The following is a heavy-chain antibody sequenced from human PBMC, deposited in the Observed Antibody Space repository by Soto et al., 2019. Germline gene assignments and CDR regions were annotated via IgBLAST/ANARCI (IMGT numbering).Heavy chain of an antibody. CDR1: GGTFSSYA. J-gene: IGHJ6*02. CDR2: IIPIFGTA. Sequence: QVQLVQSGAEVKKPGSSVKVSCKASGGTFSSYAISWVRQAPGQGLERMGGIIPIFGTANYAQKFQGRVTITADESTSTAYMELSSLRSEDTAVYYCASPVDTAMVTAVDGMDVWGQGTTVTVSS. D-gene: IGHD5-18*01. V-gene: IGHV1-69*01. CDR3: ASPVDTAMVTAVDGMDV.